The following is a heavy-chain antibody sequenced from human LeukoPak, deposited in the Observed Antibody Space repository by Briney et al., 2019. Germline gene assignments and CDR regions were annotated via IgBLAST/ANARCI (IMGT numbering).Heavy chain of an antibody. CDR1: GFTFSSYW. D-gene: IGHD2-2*01. CDR2: INQGGSEK. J-gene: IGHJ4*02. Sequence: GGSLRLSCAASGFTFSSYWMSLVRQAAEKGLEWVANINQGGSEKYYVDSVRGRFTISRDNAKNSLYLQMNSLRADDTAVYYCARDVTALDSWGQGTLVTVSS. CDR3: ARDVTALDS. V-gene: IGHV3-7*01.